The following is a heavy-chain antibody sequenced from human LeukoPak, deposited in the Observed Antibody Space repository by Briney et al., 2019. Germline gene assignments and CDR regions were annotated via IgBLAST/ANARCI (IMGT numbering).Heavy chain of an antibody. CDR1: EFSVGSNY. V-gene: IGHV3-66*01. Sequence: PGGSLRLSCAASEFSVGSNYMTWVRQAPGKGLEWVSLIYSGGSTYYADSVKGRFTISRDNSKNTLYLQMGSLRAEDMAVYYCTRVGDDDAFDIWGQGTMVTVSS. D-gene: IGHD3-16*01. J-gene: IGHJ3*02. CDR2: IYSGGST. CDR3: TRVGDDDAFDI.